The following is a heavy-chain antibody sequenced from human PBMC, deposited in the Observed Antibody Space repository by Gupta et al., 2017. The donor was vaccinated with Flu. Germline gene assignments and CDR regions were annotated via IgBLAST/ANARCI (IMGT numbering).Heavy chain of an antibody. J-gene: IGHJ6*02. CDR1: GGSISTYY. CDR2: IYYSGST. V-gene: IGHV4-59*01. D-gene: IGHD3-10*01. Sequence: QVQLQESGPGLVKPSETLSLTCTVSGGSISTYYWSWIRQPPGKGLEWIGYIYYSGSTNYNPSLKSRVTISVDTSKNQFSLKLSSVTAADTAVYYCARLITMAMDVWGQGTTVTVSS. CDR3: ARLITMAMDV.